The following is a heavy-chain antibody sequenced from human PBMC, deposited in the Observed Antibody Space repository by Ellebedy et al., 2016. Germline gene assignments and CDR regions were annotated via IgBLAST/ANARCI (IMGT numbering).Heavy chain of an antibody. D-gene: IGHD3-22*01. Sequence: SETLSLXXIVSGGSVVNYGAYWSWIRQPPGGGLEWIGHIYYSGGTKFNPSLKSRVTMSVDTSKKQFSLQLKSVTAADTAVYFCTRGLYFDSSGYHYWFDPWGQGTLVTVSA. CDR3: TRGLYFDSSGYHYWFDP. CDR1: GGSVVNYGAY. J-gene: IGHJ5*02. CDR2: IYYSGGT. V-gene: IGHV4-61*08.